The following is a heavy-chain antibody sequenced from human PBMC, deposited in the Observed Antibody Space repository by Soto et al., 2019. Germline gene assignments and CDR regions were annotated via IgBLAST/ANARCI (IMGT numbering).Heavy chain of an antibody. CDR3: AKGGYGDYWYFDY. CDR2: ISYDGSNK. V-gene: IGHV3-30*18. D-gene: IGHD4-17*01. J-gene: IGHJ4*02. CDR1: GFTFSSYG. Sequence: GGSLRLSCAASGFTFSSYGMHWVRQAPGKGLKWVAVISYDGSNKYYADSVKGRFTISRDNSKNTLYLQMNSLRAEDTAVYYCAKGGYGDYWYFDYWGQGTLVTVSS.